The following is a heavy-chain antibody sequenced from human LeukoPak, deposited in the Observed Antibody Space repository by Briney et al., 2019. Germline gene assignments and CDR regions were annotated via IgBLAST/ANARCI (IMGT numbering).Heavy chain of an antibody. J-gene: IGHJ5*02. CDR3: ARVGSVALRWFDP. CDR2: IYYSGST. Sequence: SETLSLTCTVSGGSISSYYWSGIRQPPGKGLEWIGYIYYSGSTNYNPSLKSRVTFSVDTSKNQVSLKVSSVTAADTAVYYCARVGSVALRWFDPGGKETLVTVPS. D-gene: IGHD2-8*02. V-gene: IGHV4-59*08. CDR1: GGSISSYY.